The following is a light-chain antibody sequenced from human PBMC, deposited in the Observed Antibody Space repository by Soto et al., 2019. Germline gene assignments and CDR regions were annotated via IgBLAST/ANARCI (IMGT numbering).Light chain of an antibody. Sequence: DIQLTQSPSSLSASVGDRVTITCRASQNINNYLNWYQQKPGKAPQLLIYAASNLQSGVPSSFSGSGSGSNFSLTITSLQPEDFATYYCQQSYRTPITFGQGTRLEIK. CDR2: AAS. V-gene: IGKV1-39*01. CDR1: QNINNY. J-gene: IGKJ5*01. CDR3: QQSYRTPIT.